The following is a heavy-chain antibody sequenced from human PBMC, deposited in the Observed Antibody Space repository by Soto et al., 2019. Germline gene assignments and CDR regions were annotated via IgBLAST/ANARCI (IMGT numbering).Heavy chain of an antibody. CDR2: ISAYNGNT. D-gene: IGHD1-7*01. J-gene: IGHJ6*02. V-gene: IGHV1-18*01. CDR1: GYTFTSYG. CDR3: ARDFRYRLELYGMDV. Sequence: ASVKVSCKASGYTFTSYGISWVRQAPGQGLEWMGWISAYNGNTNYAQKLQGRVTMTTDTSTSTAYMELRSLRSDDTAVYYCARDFRYRLELYGMDVWGQGTSVTVSS.